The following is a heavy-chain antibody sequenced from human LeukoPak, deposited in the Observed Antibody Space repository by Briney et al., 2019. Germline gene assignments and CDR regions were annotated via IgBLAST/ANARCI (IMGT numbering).Heavy chain of an antibody. CDR1: GGSSSGYY. CDR2: INHSGIT. V-gene: IGHV4-34*01. CDR3: ARHHYYGSGTFDY. D-gene: IGHD3-10*01. J-gene: IGHJ4*02. Sequence: SETLSLTCAVYGGSSSGYYWNWIRQPPGKGLEWIGEINHSGITNYNPSLKSRVTISVDTSKNQFSLKLSSVTAAETAVYYCARHHYYGSGTFDYWGQGTLVTVSS.